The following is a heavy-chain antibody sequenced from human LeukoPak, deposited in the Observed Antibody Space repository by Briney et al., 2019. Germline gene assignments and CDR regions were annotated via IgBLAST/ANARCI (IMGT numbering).Heavy chain of an antibody. V-gene: IGHV3-33*01. CDR2: IWYDGSNK. CDR1: GFTFSSFG. D-gene: IGHD3-10*02. J-gene: IGHJ3*02. CDR3: ARDMSGGDAFAS. Sequence: GGSLRLSCPASGFTFSSFGMHWVRQAPGKGLEWVALIWYDGSNKYYADSVKGRFTISRDNSKNTLYLQMNSLRAEDTAVYYCARDMSGGDAFASSGQGTMVTVSS.